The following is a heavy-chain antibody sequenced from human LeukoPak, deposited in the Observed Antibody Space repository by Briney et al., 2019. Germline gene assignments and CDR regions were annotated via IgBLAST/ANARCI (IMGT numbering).Heavy chain of an antibody. V-gene: IGHV4-38-2*02. CDR2: IYHSGST. CDR3: ARDLRYSSSWSDY. CDR1: GYSISSGYY. Sequence: SETLSLTCTVSGYSISSGYYWGWIRQPPGKGLEWIGSIYHSGSTYYNPSLKSRVTISVDTSKNQFPLKLSSVTAADTAVYYCARDLRYSSSWSDYWGQGTLVTVSS. D-gene: IGHD6-13*01. J-gene: IGHJ4*02.